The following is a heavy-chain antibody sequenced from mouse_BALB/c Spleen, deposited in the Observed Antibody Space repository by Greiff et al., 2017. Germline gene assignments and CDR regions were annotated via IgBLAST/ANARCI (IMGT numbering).Heavy chain of an antibody. Sequence: EVQLQQSGPELVKPGASVKIPCKASGYTFTDYNMDWVKQSHGKSLEWIGDIIPNNGGTIYNQKFKGKATLTVDKSSSTAYMELRSLTSEDTAVYYCAREAQLYDSSTNPYDYALDDWGQGTTVTVSS. CDR3: AREAQLYDSSTNPYDYALDD. V-gene: IGHV1-18*01. J-gene: IGHJ4*01. CDR2: IIPNNGGT. CDR1: GYTFTDYN. D-gene: IGHD1-1*01.